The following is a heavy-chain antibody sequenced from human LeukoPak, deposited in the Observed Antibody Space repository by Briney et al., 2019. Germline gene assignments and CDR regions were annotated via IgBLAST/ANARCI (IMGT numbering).Heavy chain of an antibody. CDR3: AKTDSSGYYADY. D-gene: IGHD3-22*01. V-gene: IGHV4-31*03. CDR2: IYYSGST. J-gene: IGHJ4*02. Sequence: SQTLSLTCTVSGGSISSGDYYWSWIRQHPGKGPEWIGYIYYSGSTYYNPSLKSRVTISVDTSKNQFSLKLSSVTAADTAVYYCAKTDSSGYYADYWGQGTLVTVSS. CDR1: GGSISSGDYY.